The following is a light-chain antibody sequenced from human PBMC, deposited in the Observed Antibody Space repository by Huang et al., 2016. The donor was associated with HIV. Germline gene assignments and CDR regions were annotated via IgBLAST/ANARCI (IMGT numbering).Light chain of an antibody. V-gene: IGKV3-11*01. CDR1: QNVSTY. CDR2: DAS. Sequence: EVVLTQSPATLSLSPGERATLSCRASQNVSTYLAWYQPKAGQTPSLLIYDASTRATDIPARLGGSGSGTDCTLTISSLEPIDSAVYYCERRTSWPTFGQGTKLEIK. J-gene: IGKJ2*01. CDR3: ERRTSWPT.